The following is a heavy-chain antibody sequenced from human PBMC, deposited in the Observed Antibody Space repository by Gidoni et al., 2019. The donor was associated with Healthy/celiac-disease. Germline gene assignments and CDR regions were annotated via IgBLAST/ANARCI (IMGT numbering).Heavy chain of an antibody. Sequence: QVQLQESGPGLVKPSETLSLTCTVSVRPISSYYWSWIRQPPGKGLEWLGYIYYSGSTNYNPSLKSRVTISVETSKNQFSLKLSSVTAADTAVYYCARHPNQQLVRGYYFDYWGQGTLVTVSS. CDR3: ARHPNQQLVRGYYFDY. V-gene: IGHV4-59*08. J-gene: IGHJ4*02. CDR1: VRPISSYY. CDR2: IYYSGST. D-gene: IGHD6-13*01.